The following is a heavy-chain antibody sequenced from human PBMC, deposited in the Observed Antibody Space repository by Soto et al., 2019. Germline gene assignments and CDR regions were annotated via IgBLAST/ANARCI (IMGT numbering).Heavy chain of an antibody. V-gene: IGHV1-18*01. CDR2: ISAYNGNT. CDR1: CYTFTSYA. Sequence: QVQLVQSGAEVKKPGASVKVSCKASCYTFTSYAISWVRQAPGQGREWMGWISAYNGNTKYAQKVQVRVTMTTATATSTAYMELRSLRSDDTAVKYCAREGPPEDYWGQGTLVTVSS. CDR3: AREGPPEDY. J-gene: IGHJ4*02.